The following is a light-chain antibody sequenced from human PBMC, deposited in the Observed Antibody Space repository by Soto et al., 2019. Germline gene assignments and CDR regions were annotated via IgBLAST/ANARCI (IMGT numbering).Light chain of an antibody. V-gene: IGKV3-15*01. CDR3: QQYNNWPLT. Sequence: EIVMTQSPATLSVSPGERATLSCRASQSVSSNLAWYQQKPGQAPRLLISSASTRATGIPARFSGSGSGTEFTLTISSLRSEDFAVYYCQQYNNWPLTFGGGTKVEIK. J-gene: IGKJ4*02. CDR2: SAS. CDR1: QSVSSN.